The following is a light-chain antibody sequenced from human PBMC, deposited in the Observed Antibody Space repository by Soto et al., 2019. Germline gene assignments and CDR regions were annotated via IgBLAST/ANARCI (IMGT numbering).Light chain of an antibody. CDR2: AVS. Sequence: QSVLTQAAAVSGSPGQSITISCSGTSSDIGSYDHVAWYQQFPGKSPKLIIYAVSDRPSGVSDRFPGSKSGISASLTISGLQTEDEADYYCISYTDRQSYLFGTGTKV. V-gene: IGLV2-14*03. J-gene: IGLJ1*01. CDR3: ISYTDRQSYL. CDR1: SSDIGSYDH.